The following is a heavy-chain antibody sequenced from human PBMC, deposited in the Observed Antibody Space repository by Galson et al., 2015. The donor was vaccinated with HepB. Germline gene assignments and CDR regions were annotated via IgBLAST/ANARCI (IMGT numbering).Heavy chain of an antibody. CDR1: GFTFSSYG. D-gene: IGHD4-23*01. V-gene: IGHV3-30*03. J-gene: IGHJ4*02. Sequence: SLRLSCAASGFTFSSYGMHWVRQAPGKGLEWVAVISYDGSNKYYADSVKGRFTISRDNSKNTLYLQMNSLRAEDTAVYYCASWVGPKDYGGNSVYWGQGTLVTVSS. CDR3: ASWVGPKDYGGNSVY. CDR2: ISYDGSNK.